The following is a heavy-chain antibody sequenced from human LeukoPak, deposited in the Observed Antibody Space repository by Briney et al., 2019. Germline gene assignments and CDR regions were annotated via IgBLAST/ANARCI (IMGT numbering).Heavy chain of an antibody. D-gene: IGHD5-18*01. V-gene: IGHV1-69*04. J-gene: IGHJ4*02. CDR3: ARGWDTAMVNGDY. CDR1: GDTSGSYA. CDR2: IIPLLGIT. Sequence: SVKVSCKASGDTSGSYAMNWVRQAPGQGLEWVARIIPLLGITNHAQKLQGRVTVNADTSTNTVYMELSSLRPDDTAVYYCARGWDTAMVNGDYWGQGTLVTVSS.